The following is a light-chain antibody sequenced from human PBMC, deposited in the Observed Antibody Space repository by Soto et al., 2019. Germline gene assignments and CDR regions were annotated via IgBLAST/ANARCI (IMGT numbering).Light chain of an antibody. J-gene: IGLJ2*01. V-gene: IGLV1-51*01. Sequence: QSVLTQSPSVSAAPGQKVTISCSGSSSKIGNNWVSWYQQVPGTAPRLLIYDNTKRPSGIPDRFSGSKSGTSATLGITGLQTGDEADYYCGTWDSSLSTVLFGGGTQLTVL. CDR3: GTWDSSLSTVL. CDR1: SSKIGNNW. CDR2: DNT.